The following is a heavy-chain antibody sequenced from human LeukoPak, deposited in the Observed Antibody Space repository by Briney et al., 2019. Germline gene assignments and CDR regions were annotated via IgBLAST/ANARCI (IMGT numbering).Heavy chain of an antibody. CDR2: IIPIFGTA. CDR3: ARDMAAYDAFDI. D-gene: IGHD6-6*01. J-gene: IGHJ3*02. Sequence: SVKVSCKTSGGTFSSYAISWVRQAPGQGLEWMGGIIPIFGTANYAQKFQGRVTITADKSTSTAYMELSSLRSEDTAVYYCARDMAAYDAFDIWGQGTMVTVSS. CDR1: GGTFSSYA. V-gene: IGHV1-69*06.